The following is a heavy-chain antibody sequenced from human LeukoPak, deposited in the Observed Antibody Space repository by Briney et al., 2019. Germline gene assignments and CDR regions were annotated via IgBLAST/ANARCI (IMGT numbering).Heavy chain of an antibody. J-gene: IGHJ4*02. CDR3: ARTYILTGYYLQPGDY. D-gene: IGHD3-9*01. CDR1: GYTFTSYG. CDR2: ISAYNGNT. V-gene: IGHV1-18*01. Sequence: GASVKVSCKASGYTFTSYGISWVRQAPGQGLEWMGWISAYNGNTNYAQKLQGRVTMTTDTSTSTAYMELRSLRSDDTAVHYCARTYILTGYYLQPGDYWGQGTLVTVSS.